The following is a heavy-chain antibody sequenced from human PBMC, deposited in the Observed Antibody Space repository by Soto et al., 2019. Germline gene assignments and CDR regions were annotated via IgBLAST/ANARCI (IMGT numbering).Heavy chain of an antibody. V-gene: IGHV3-66*01. Sequence: EVQLVESGGGLVQPGGSLRLSCAASGFTVSSNYMSGVRQAPGKGLEWVSVIYSGGSTYYADSVKGRFTISRDNSKNTLYLQMNSLRAEDTAVYYCARAHLMYYYGSGSYFDYWGQGTLVTFSS. CDR1: GFTVSSNY. CDR3: ARAHLMYYYGSGSYFDY. J-gene: IGHJ4*02. CDR2: IYSGGST. D-gene: IGHD3-10*01.